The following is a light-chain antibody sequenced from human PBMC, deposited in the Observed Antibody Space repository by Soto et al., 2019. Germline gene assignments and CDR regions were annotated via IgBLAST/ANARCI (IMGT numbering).Light chain of an antibody. CDR2: GAS. J-gene: IGKJ1*01. CDR3: QQDGSSRT. V-gene: IGKV3-20*01. CDR1: QSVCSSY. Sequence: EIVLTQSPGTLSLSPGERATLSCRASQSVCSSYLAWYQQKPGQAPRLLIYGASSRATGIPDRFSGSGSGTDFTLTISRLEPEDFAVYYCQQDGSSRTFGQGTKVEIK.